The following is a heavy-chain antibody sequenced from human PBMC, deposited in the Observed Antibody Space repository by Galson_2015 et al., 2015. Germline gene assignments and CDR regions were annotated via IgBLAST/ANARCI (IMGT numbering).Heavy chain of an antibody. J-gene: IGHJ5*02. CDR1: DGSITSSNW. CDR3: ATDSGRNWFDP. D-gene: IGHD1-26*01. Sequence: ETLSLTCAVSDGSITSSNWWSWVRQPPGKGLEWIGEIYHHNGGTNYNPSLKSRVTISIDKSRNNFSLNLSSVTAADTAVYYCATDSGRNWFDPWGQGTLVTVSS. CDR2: IYHHNGGT. V-gene: IGHV4-4*02.